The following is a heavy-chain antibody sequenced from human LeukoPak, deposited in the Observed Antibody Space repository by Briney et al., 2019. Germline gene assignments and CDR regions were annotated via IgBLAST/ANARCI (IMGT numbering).Heavy chain of an antibody. V-gene: IGHV1-18*01. D-gene: IGHD2-15*01. CDR3: AGSLLGYSSGGDCPLGY. Sequence: ASVNVSCTASVYTFTSYGISWVRQAPGQGLEWMGWISAYNGNTNYAQKLQGRVTMTTDTSKSPAYMELRSLRSDDTSVCYGAGSLLGYSSGGDCPLGYWGQGTLVTVSS. CDR1: VYTFTSYG. CDR2: ISAYNGNT. J-gene: IGHJ4*02.